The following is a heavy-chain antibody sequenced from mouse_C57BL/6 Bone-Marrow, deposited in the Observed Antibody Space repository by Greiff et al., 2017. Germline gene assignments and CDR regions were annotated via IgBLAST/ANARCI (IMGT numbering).Heavy chain of an antibody. Sequence: QVQLQQPGAELVKPGASVKLSCKASGYTFTSYWMQWVKQRPGQGLEWIGEIDPSDSYTNYNQKFKGKAPLTVDTSSSAAYMQLSSLTSEDSAVYYCASGYYGIAMDYWGQGTSVTVSA. D-gene: IGHD2-3*01. CDR3: ASGYYGIAMDY. V-gene: IGHV1-50*01. CDR1: GYTFTSYW. CDR2: IDPSDSYT. J-gene: IGHJ4*01.